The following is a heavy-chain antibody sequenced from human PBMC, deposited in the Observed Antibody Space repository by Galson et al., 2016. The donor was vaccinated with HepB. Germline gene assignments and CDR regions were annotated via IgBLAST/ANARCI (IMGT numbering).Heavy chain of an antibody. D-gene: IGHD2-2*01. Sequence: SVKVSCKVSGYRFTPDYIHWVRQAPGQGLEWMRVIYRGTIISSYREKMQAMSTPGRHNTNYAHKFQGRVTMTTGTSTRTVFLQLSSLTSEDTGIDYCTGVSAHQWDVWGQGTTVSVSS. CDR1: GYRFTPDY. V-gene: IGHV1-46*03. CDR2: IYRGTIISSYREKMQAMSTPGRHNT. CDR3: TGVSAHQWDV. J-gene: IGHJ6*02.